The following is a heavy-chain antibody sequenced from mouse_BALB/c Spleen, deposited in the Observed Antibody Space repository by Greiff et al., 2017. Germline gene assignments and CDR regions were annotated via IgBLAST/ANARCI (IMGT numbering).Heavy chain of an antibody. Sequence: EVHLVESGGGLVKPGGSLKLSCAASGFTFSDYYMYWVRQTPEKRLEWVATISDGGSYTYYPDSVKGRFTISRDNAKNNLYLQMSSLKSEDTAMYYCANGPNWDPYAMDYWGQGTSGTVSS. D-gene: IGHD4-1*01. CDR1: GFTFSDYY. CDR2: ISDGGSYT. J-gene: IGHJ4*01. CDR3: ANGPNWDPYAMDY. V-gene: IGHV5-4*02.